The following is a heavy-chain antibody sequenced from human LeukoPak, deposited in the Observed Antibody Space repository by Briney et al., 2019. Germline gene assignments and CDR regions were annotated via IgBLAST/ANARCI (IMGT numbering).Heavy chain of an antibody. V-gene: IGHV4-34*01. D-gene: IGHD3-22*01. J-gene: IGHJ3*02. CDR3: ARDLARYYYDSPNAFDI. CDR1: GGSFSDYY. CDR2: INHGGGT. Sequence: ASENLSLTCAVYGGSFSDYYWNWIRQPPGKGPEWIGEINHGGGTEYNPSLKSRITISVDTSKNQFSLKLSSVTAADTAVYYCARDLARYYYDSPNAFDIWGQGTMVTVSS.